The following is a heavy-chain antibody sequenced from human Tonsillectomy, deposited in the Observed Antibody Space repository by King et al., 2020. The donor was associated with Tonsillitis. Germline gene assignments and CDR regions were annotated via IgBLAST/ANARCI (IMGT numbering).Heavy chain of an antibody. CDR1: GFTFSSYA. CDR3: AREGITGTTGGIYYYYGMDV. CDR2: ISYDGSNK. J-gene: IGHJ6*02. Sequence: VQLVESGGGVVQPGRSLRLSCAASGFTFSSYAMHWVRQAPGKGLEWVAVISYDGSNKYYEDSVKGRFTISRDNSKNTLYLQMNSLRAEDTAVYYCAREGITGTTGGIYYYYGMDVWGQGTTVTVSS. D-gene: IGHD1-7*01. V-gene: IGHV3-30-3*01.